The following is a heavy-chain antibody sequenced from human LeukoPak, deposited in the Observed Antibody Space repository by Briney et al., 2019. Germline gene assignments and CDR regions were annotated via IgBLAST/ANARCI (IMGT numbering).Heavy chain of an antibody. D-gene: IGHD3-10*01. Sequence: GGSLRLSCAASGFTFSSYAMSWVRQAPGKGLEWVSAISGSGGSTYYADSVKDRFTISRDNSKNTLYLQMNSLRAEDTAVYYCAGSRGPHSGEAFDIWGQGTMVTVSS. CDR2: ISGSGGST. J-gene: IGHJ3*02. V-gene: IGHV3-23*01. CDR3: AGSRGPHSGEAFDI. CDR1: GFTFSSYA.